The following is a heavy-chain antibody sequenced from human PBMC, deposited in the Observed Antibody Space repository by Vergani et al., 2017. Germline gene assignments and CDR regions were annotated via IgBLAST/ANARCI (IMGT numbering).Heavy chain of an antibody. CDR1: GFTFSSYD. V-gene: IGHV3-13*01. Sequence: EVQLVESGGGLVQPGGSLRLSCAASGFTFSSYDMHWVRQATGKGLEWVSAIGTAGDTYYPGSVKGRFTISRENAKNSLYLQMNSLRAEDTAVYYCARGFWLEWLLVDYWGQGTLVTVSS. CDR2: IGTAGDT. CDR3: ARGFWLEWLLVDY. D-gene: IGHD3-3*01. J-gene: IGHJ4*02.